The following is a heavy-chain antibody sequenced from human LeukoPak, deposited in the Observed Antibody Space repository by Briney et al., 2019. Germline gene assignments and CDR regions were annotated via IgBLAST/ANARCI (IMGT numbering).Heavy chain of an antibody. J-gene: IGHJ6*02. V-gene: IGHV3-21*04. CDR1: GFTFSSYS. Sequence: PGGSLRLSCAASGFTFSSYSMNWVRQAPGKGLEWVSSISSSSSYIYYADSVKGRFTISRDNAKNTLYLQMKSLRAEDTAVYYCAKEGYYDSSGAPRRLFYYGMDVWGQGTTVTVSS. CDR2: ISSSSSYI. D-gene: IGHD3-22*01. CDR3: AKEGYYDSSGAPRRLFYYGMDV.